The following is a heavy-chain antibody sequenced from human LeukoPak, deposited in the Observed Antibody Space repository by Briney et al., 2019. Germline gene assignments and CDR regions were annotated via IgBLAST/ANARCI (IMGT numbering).Heavy chain of an antibody. CDR1: GGSISSSNW. V-gene: IGHV4-4*02. J-gene: IGHJ4*02. Sequence: SETLSLTCAVSGGSISSSNWGGGGRQPPGQGLGWIGEIYHSGSTKYNPSLKSRLTISVDKSKNQFSLKLTSVTAADTAVYYCARVFDCSSTSCYYFAYWGQGTLVTVSS. CDR3: ARVFDCSSTSCYYFAY. CDR2: IYHSGST. D-gene: IGHD2-2*01.